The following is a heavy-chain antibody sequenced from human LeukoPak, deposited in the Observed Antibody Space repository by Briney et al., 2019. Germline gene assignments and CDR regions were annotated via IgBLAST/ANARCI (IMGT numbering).Heavy chain of an antibody. CDR1: GGSISSGSYY. D-gene: IGHD1-26*01. J-gene: IGHJ4*02. CDR2: IHTSGST. Sequence: SETLSLTCTVSGGSISSGSYYWTWIRQPAGKGLEWIGRIHTSGSTNYTPSLKSRVTISVDTSKNQFSLKLSSVTAADTAVYYCARGQSGTYFSHFAYWGQGTLVTVSS. CDR3: ARGQSGTYFSHFAY. V-gene: IGHV4-61*02.